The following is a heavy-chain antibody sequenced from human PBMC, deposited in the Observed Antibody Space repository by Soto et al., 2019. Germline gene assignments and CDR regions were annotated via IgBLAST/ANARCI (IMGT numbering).Heavy chain of an antibody. CDR3: ASDYGDYALDY. D-gene: IGHD4-17*01. Sequence: QVQLVQSGAEVKKPGSSVKVSCKASGGTFSSYTISWVRQAPGQGLEWMGRIVPLLGIADYAQKFQGRVTITADKSTSTADMELSSLRSEDTAVYYCASDYGDYALDYWGQGTLVTVSS. V-gene: IGHV1-69*02. CDR2: IVPLLGIA. J-gene: IGHJ4*02. CDR1: GGTFSSYT.